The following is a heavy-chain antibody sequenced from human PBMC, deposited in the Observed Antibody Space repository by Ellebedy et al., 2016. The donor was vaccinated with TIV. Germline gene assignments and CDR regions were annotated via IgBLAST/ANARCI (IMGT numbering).Heavy chain of an antibody. J-gene: IGHJ5*02. CDR3: ARPKKYSSSRMNWFDP. Sequence: SETLSLTCTVSSGSISNRNYYWGWIRQPPGKGLEWIGEINHSGSTNYNPSLKSRVTISVDTSKNQFSLKLSSVTAADTAVYYCARPKKYSSSRMNWFDPWGQGTLVTVSS. V-gene: IGHV4-39*07. CDR2: INHSGST. CDR1: SGSISNRNYY. D-gene: IGHD6-6*01.